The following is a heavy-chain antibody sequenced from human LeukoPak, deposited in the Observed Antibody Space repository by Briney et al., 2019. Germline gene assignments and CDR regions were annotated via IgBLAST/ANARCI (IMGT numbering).Heavy chain of an antibody. J-gene: IGHJ3*02. CDR3: ARDSGARGGIAAAGGDAFDI. D-gene: IGHD6-13*01. CDR2: TYYRSKWYN. CDR1: GDSVSSNSAA. Sequence: SQTLSLTCAISGDSVSSNSAAWNWIRQSPSRGLEWLGRTYYRSKWYNDYAVSVKSRITINPDTSKNQFSLQLNSVTPEDTAVYYCARDSGARGGIAAAGGDAFDIWGQGTMVTVSS. V-gene: IGHV6-1*01.